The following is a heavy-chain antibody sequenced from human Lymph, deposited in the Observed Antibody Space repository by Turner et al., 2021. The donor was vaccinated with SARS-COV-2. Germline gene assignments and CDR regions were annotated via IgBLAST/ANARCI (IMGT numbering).Heavy chain of an antibody. CDR3: GRIAAPGMGGGVHYYYYAMDV. CDR1: GGTFSSSA. CDR2: IIPRLAKG. V-gene: IGHV1-69*10. Sequence: QVQLVQSGAEVKKPGSSVKVSCKASGGTFSSSAISWVRQAPGQGLGWMGGIIPRLAKGNYHKKFQGRVTITGEKSTSTAYMELSSLRSEDTAVYFCGRIAAPGMGGGVHYYYYAMDVWGQGTTVTVSS. D-gene: IGHD6-13*01. J-gene: IGHJ6*02.